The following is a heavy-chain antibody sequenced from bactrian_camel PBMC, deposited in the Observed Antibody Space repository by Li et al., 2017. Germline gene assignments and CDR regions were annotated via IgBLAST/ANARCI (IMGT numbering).Heavy chain of an antibody. D-gene: IGHD2*01. CDR1: GYRYASYC. Sequence: HVQLVESGGGSVQAGGSLRLSCAASGYRYASYCMAWFRQRPGKEREGVAFVYNGGGSTKYADSVKGRFIISQDNANRMYLQMNNLKVEDTATYYCAAEGSNSGYLKISADGYDHWGRGTQVTVS. J-gene: IGHJ4*01. V-gene: IGHV3S1*01. CDR3: AAEGSNSGYLKISADGYDH. CDR2: VYNGGGST.